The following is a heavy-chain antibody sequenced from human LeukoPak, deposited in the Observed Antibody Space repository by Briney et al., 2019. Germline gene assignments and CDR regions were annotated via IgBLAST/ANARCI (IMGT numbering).Heavy chain of an antibody. CDR3: ARWATYYDHGGYFDY. CDR1: GGSISRYY. CDR2: IYYRGST. V-gene: IGHV4-59*01. Sequence: SETLSLTCTDSGGSISRYYWSWIRQPPGKGLERIGYIYYRGSTNYTPSLTSRVTISGDTSKNQFSLKLSSVTAADPAVYYCARWATYYDHGGYFDYWGQGTLVTVSS. D-gene: IGHD3-3*01. J-gene: IGHJ4*02.